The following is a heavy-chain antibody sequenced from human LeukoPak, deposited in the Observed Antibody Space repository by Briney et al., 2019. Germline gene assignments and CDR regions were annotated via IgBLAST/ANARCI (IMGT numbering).Heavy chain of an antibody. J-gene: IGHJ5*02. Sequence: GASVKVSCKASGYTFTGYYMHWVRQAPGQGLEWMGWINPNSGGTNYAQKFQGRVTMTRDTSISTAYMELSRLRSDDTAVYYCASDSKWIVGATTGWFDPWGQGTLVTVSS. D-gene: IGHD1-26*01. CDR1: GYTFTGYY. CDR3: ASDSKWIVGATTGWFDP. V-gene: IGHV1-2*02. CDR2: INPNSGGT.